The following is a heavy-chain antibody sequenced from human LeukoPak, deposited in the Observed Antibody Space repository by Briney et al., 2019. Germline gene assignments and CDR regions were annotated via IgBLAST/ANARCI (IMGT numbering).Heavy chain of an antibody. D-gene: IGHD3-22*01. J-gene: IGHJ4*02. V-gene: IGHV1-8*01. CDR3: ASAPVNYYDSSGQFDY. CDR2: MNPNSGNT. Sequence: XQXLXXXGXMNPNSGNTGYAQKFQGRVTMTRNTSISTAYMELSSLRSEDTAVYYCASAPVNYYDSSGQFDYWGQGTLVTVSS.